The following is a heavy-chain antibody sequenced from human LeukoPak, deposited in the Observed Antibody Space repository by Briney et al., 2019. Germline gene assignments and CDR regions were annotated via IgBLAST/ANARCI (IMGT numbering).Heavy chain of an antibody. CDR3: ARHLSGEYGDYGFDL. D-gene: IGHD4-17*01. CDR2: ISRSGSNI. J-gene: IGHJ4*02. V-gene: IGHV3-11*01. CDR1: RFKFSDYF. Sequence: GGSLRLSCAASRFKFSDYFMSWIRQAPGKGLEWLSYISRSGSNIYYADSLRGRFTISRDNTNNSLSLQMNTLRAEDTAVYYCARHLSGEYGDYGFDLWGQGVLVTVSS.